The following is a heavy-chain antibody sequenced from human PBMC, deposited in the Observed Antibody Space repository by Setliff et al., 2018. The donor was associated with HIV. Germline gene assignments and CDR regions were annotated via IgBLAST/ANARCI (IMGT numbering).Heavy chain of an antibody. V-gene: IGHV1-69-2*01. CDR3: ASDPTYSSGSPDI. J-gene: IGHJ3*02. CDR2: VDPEDGER. CDR1: GYTFTDYY. Sequence: ASVKVSCKASGYTFTDYYIHWVRQAPGKGLEWMGRVDPEDGERIYGEKFRGRVTIAADTSTDTAYMELSSLRSEDTALYHCASDPTYSSGSPDIWGQGTMVTVSS. D-gene: IGHD3-22*01.